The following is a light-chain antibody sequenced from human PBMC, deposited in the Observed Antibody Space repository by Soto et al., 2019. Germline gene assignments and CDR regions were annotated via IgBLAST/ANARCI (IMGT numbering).Light chain of an antibody. CDR3: QQYNNWPPLYT. CDR2: DAS. J-gene: IGKJ2*01. CDR1: KSVRNN. Sequence: EIVMTQSPATLSVSPGERATLSCRASKSVRNNLAWYQQKPGQAPRLLIYDASTRATGIPARFSGSGSGTEFTLTITSLQSEDFAIYSCQQYNNWPPLYTFGQGTKLEIK. V-gene: IGKV3-15*01.